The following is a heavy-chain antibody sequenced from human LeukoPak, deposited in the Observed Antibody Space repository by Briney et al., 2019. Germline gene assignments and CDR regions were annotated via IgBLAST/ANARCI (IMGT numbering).Heavy chain of an antibody. Sequence: SETLSLTCTVSVGPISSGDYYCSWIRQPPGKGLEWIGYIYYSGSTYYNPSLKSRVTISVDTSKNQSSLKLSSVTAADTAVYYCAREIKQYQLLSYYYYYMDVWGKGTTVTVSS. CDR1: VGPISSGDYY. J-gene: IGHJ6*03. CDR2: IYYSGST. D-gene: IGHD2-2*01. CDR3: AREIKQYQLLSYYYYYMDV. V-gene: IGHV4-30-4*08.